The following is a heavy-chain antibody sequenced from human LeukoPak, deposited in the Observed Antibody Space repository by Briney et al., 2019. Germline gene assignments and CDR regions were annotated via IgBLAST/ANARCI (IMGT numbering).Heavy chain of an antibody. CDR3: ARGFSH. J-gene: IGHJ4*02. CDR1: GGSFIDYY. Sequence: SETLSLTCAVYGGSFIDYYWSWLREPPGKGLEWIGEIDHSGSTTYNPSLKSRVTISVDTSKNQFSLKLNSVTAADTAVYYCARGFSHWGQGTLVTVSS. V-gene: IGHV4-34*01. D-gene: IGHD3-3*01. CDR2: IDHSGST.